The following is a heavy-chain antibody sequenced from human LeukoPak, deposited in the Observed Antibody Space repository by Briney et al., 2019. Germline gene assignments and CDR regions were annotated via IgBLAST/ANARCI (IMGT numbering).Heavy chain of an antibody. V-gene: IGHV3-23*01. J-gene: IGHJ6*02. CDR1: GFTFSGFA. D-gene: IGHD4-23*01. CDR2: ISGSGDNT. Sequence: GGSLRLSCAASGFTFSGFAMSWVRRTPGKGLEWVSGISGSGDNTLSADSVKGRFTISRDNSKNTLYLEMNSLRAEDTAVYYCAREGEKLVTRAAYYYYGMDVWGQGTTVTVSS. CDR3: AREGEKLVTRAAYYYYGMDV.